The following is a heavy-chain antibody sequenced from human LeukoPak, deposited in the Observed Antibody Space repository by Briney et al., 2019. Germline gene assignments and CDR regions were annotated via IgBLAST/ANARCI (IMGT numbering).Heavy chain of an antibody. CDR2: INSDGSST. Sequence: GGSLRLSCAASGFTFSSYWMHWVRQAPGKGLVWVSRINSDGSSTNYADSVKGRFTISRDNAKNTLYLQMNSLRAEDTAVYYCAKEYIHGYCRYFDYWGQGTLVTVSS. CDR3: AKEYIHGYCRYFDY. V-gene: IGHV3-74*01. CDR1: GFTFSSYW. D-gene: IGHD5-18*01. J-gene: IGHJ4*02.